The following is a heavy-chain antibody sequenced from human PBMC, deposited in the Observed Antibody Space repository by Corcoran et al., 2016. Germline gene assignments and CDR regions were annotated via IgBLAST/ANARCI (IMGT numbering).Heavy chain of an antibody. CDR3: ARAKGMFTDPAFAY. J-gene: IGHJ4*02. CDR2: IIPIFGTA. V-gene: IGHV1-69*01. D-gene: IGHD3-10*02. Sequence: QVQLVQSGAEVKKPGSSVKVSCKASGGTFSSYAISWVRQAPGQGLEWMGGIIPIFGTANYAQKFQGRVTITADESTGTVYMEVSSLRSEDTAAYNSARAKGMFTDPAFAYWGQGTLVTVSS. CDR1: GGTFSSYA.